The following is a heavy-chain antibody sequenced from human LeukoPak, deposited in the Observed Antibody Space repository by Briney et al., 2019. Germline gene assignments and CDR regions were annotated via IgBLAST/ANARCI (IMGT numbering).Heavy chain of an antibody. V-gene: IGHV3-74*01. D-gene: IGHD3-22*01. Sequence: GGSLRLSCAASGFTLSSYWMHWVRQAPGKGLVWASRIHSDGSSTSYADSVRGRFTISRDDAKSTLYLQMNSLRAEDTAVYYCARSGWPYYFDYWGQGTLVTVSS. CDR2: IHSDGSST. CDR1: GFTLSSYW. CDR3: ARSGWPYYFDY. J-gene: IGHJ4*02.